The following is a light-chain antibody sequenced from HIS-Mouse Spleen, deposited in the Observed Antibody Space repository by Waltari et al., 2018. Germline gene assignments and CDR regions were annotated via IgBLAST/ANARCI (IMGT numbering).Light chain of an antibody. Sequence: QSVLTQPPSASGTPGQSVTISCSGSSSNIGSNYLYWYQQLPGTAPKLLSYRNNQRPSGVPDRFSGSKSGTSASLAISGLRSEDEADYYCAAWDDSLSGPVFGGGTKLTVL. CDR3: AAWDDSLSGPV. CDR1: SSNIGSNY. V-gene: IGLV1-47*01. CDR2: RNN. J-gene: IGLJ3*02.